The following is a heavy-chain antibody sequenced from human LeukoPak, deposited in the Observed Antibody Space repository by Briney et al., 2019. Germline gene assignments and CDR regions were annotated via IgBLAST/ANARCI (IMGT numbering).Heavy chain of an antibody. Sequence: GASVKVSCKASGYTFTGYYMHWVRQAPGQGLEWMGWINPNSGGTSYAQKFQGRVTMTRDTSISTAYMELSRLRSDDTAVYYCARDRVLLWFGEGAYGMDVWGQGTTVTVSS. V-gene: IGHV1-2*02. J-gene: IGHJ6*02. CDR1: GYTFTGYY. D-gene: IGHD3-10*01. CDR3: ARDRVLLWFGEGAYGMDV. CDR2: INPNSGGT.